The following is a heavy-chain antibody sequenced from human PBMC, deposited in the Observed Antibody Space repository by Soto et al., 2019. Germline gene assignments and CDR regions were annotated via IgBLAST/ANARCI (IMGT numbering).Heavy chain of an antibody. V-gene: IGHV4-59*12. Sequence: LSLTCAVYGGSISSYYWSWIRQPPGKGLEWIGYIYYSGSTNYNPSLKSRVTISVDTSKNQFSLKLSSVTAADTAIYYCARDGGYGSGSYYMFYWGQGTLVTVSS. CDR2: IYYSGST. D-gene: IGHD3-10*01. CDR3: ARDGGYGSGSYYMFY. J-gene: IGHJ4*02. CDR1: GGSISSYY.